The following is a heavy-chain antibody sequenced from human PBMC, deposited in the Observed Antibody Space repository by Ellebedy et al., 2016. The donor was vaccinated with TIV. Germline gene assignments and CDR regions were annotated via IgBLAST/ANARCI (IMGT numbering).Heavy chain of an antibody. CDR1: GFSFSSYA. D-gene: IGHD4-17*01. J-gene: IGHJ4*02. V-gene: IGHV3-66*01. CDR2: IYSGGST. Sequence: GESLKISCAASGFSFSSYAMSWVRQAPGKGLEWVSVIYSGGSTYYADSVKGRFTISRDNSKNTLYMQMNSLRVEDTAGDYCARWPSGDAPLDYWGQGTLVTVSS. CDR3: ARWPSGDAPLDY.